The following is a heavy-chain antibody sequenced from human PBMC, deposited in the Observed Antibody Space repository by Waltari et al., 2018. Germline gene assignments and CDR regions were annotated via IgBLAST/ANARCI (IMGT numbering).Heavy chain of an antibody. Sequence: EVPLVPSGAEVKKPGESLKISCTGSGYRFTSYWFGWGSRMPGEGLEWMGIIYPGDSDTRYSPSFQGQVTISADNSINTAYLQWSSLKASDTAMYYCARRYDNSGYFPIWGQGTLVTVSS. CDR3: ARRYDNSGYFPI. CDR1: GYRFTSYW. D-gene: IGHD3-22*01. V-gene: IGHV5-51*03. J-gene: IGHJ4*02. CDR2: IYPGDSDT.